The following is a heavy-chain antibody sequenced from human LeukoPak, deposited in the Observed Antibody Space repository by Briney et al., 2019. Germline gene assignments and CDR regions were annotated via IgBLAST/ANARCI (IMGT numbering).Heavy chain of an antibody. V-gene: IGHV3-23*01. Sequence: GGSLRLSCAASGFTFSSYGMSWVRQAPGKGLEWVSAISGSGGSTYYADSVKGRFTISRDNSKNTLYLQMNSLRAEDTAVYYCAKCFAWFGEFFYYYYYMDVWGKGTTVTISS. D-gene: IGHD3-10*01. CDR2: ISGSGGST. J-gene: IGHJ6*03. CDR3: AKCFAWFGEFFYYYYYMDV. CDR1: GFTFSSYG.